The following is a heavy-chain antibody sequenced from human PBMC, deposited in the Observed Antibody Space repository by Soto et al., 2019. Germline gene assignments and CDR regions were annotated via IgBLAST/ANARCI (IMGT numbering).Heavy chain of an antibody. CDR1: GFTFIRYG. Sequence: QVQLEESGGGVVQPGRSLRLSCAASGFTFIRYGMHWVRQAPGKGLEWLAAISHDASMQYYADSVKGRFTISRDDSKNTLYLQMTSLRGEDTAVYYCTKDNTDFDLWGRGTLVTVSS. CDR3: TKDNTDFDL. CDR2: ISHDASMQ. J-gene: IGHJ2*01. V-gene: IGHV3-30*18.